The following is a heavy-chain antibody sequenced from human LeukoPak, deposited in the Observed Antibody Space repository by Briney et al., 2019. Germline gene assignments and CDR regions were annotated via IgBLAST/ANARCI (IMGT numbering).Heavy chain of an antibody. J-gene: IGHJ3*02. CDR2: IYYNGDT. V-gene: IGHV4-39*01. CDR3: ATPREMATIYDAFDI. CDR1: GGSISSSRYY. D-gene: IGHD5-24*01. Sequence: SETLSLTCTVSGGSISSSRYYWGWIRQPPGKGLEWIATIYYNGDTYYIPSLKRRLTISVDTSKHQFSLKLSSVTAADTAVYYCATPREMATIYDAFDIWGQGTMVTVSS.